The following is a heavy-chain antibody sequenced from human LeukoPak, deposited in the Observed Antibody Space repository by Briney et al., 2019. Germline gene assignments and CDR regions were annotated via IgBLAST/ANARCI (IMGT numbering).Heavy chain of an antibody. CDR1: GGSISSYY. D-gene: IGHD3-22*01. V-gene: IGHV4-4*07. Sequence: PSETLSLTCTVSGGSISSYYWSWIRQPAGKGLEWIGRIYTSGSTNYNPSLKSRVTMSVDTSKNQFSLKLSSVTAADTAVYYCARDPDSSGYSYYFDYWGQGTLVTVSS. CDR2: IYTSGST. J-gene: IGHJ4*02. CDR3: ARDPDSSGYSYYFDY.